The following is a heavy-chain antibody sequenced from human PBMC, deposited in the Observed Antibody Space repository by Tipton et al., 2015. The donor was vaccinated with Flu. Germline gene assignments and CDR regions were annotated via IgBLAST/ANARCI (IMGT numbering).Heavy chain of an antibody. CDR2: IRHYVTNT. Sequence: SLRLSCAASGFIFSTYGMHWVRQAPGKRLEWVALIRHYVTNTYYVDSVRGRLTISRDNSKNTVYLQMNNLRGEDTAVYYCAKDNDPSNVPHYWGQGTLVTVSS. CDR3: AKDNDPSNVPHY. CDR1: GFIFSTYG. D-gene: IGHD1-1*01. J-gene: IGHJ4*02. V-gene: IGHV3-30*02.